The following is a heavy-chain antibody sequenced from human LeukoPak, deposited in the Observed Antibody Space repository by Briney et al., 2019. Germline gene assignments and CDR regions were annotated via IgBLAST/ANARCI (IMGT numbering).Heavy chain of an antibody. D-gene: IGHD5-12*01. J-gene: IGHJ4*02. CDR2: ISAYNGNT. Sequence: ASVKVSCKASGYAFTSYGISWVRQAPGQGLEWMGWISAYNGNTNYAQKLQGRVTMTTDTSTSTAYMELRSLRSDDTAVYYCARDPPKGYRREYSGYAPTFDYWGQGTLVTVSS. CDR1: GYAFTSYG. V-gene: IGHV1-18*01. CDR3: ARDPPKGYRREYSGYAPTFDY.